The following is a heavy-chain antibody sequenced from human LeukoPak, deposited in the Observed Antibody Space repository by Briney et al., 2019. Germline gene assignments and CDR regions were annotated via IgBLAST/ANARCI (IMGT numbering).Heavy chain of an antibody. CDR1: GFIFGRDS. Sequence: PGGSLRLSCAASGFIFGRDSMNWVRQAPGRGLEWISYISRDSDIRYYADSVRGRFHISRDNARNSLYLQMNSLRAEDTAVYYCARSDCSGGSCYSDYWGQGTLVTVSS. CDR3: ARSDCSGGSCYSDY. V-gene: IGHV3-48*01. J-gene: IGHJ4*02. D-gene: IGHD2-15*01. CDR2: ISRDSDIR.